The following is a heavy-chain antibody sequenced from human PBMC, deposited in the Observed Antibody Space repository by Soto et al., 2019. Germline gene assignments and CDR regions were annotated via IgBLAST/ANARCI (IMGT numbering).Heavy chain of an antibody. D-gene: IGHD4-17*01. CDR2: ISSSGSTI. CDR1: GFTFSTHS. CDR3: ASDRYGDYVVNV. Sequence: VQLVESGGGLVQPGGSLSLSCAASGFTFSTHSMNWVRQAPGKGLEWISYISSSGSTIFYADSVKGGFTISRDSAKHSLFLQTNNLRAEDTAVYYCASDRYGDYVVNVWGQGTLVTVSS. J-gene: IGHJ4*02. V-gene: IGHV3-48*01.